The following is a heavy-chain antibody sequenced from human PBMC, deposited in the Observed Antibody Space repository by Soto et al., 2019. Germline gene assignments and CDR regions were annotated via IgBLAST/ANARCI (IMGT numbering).Heavy chain of an antibody. D-gene: IGHD3-3*01. V-gene: IGHV3-30-3*01. CDR3: ARDRKTYYDFWSGYLTGY. J-gene: IGHJ4*02. CDR1: GFTSSDYT. CDR2: ISSDGSNK. Sequence: GGSLRLSCAASGFTSSDYTINWVRQAPGKGLEWVAFISSDGSNKYYADSVKGRFTISRDNSKNTLYLQVNSLRAEDTAVYYCARDRKTYYDFWSGYLTGYWGQGTLVTVSS.